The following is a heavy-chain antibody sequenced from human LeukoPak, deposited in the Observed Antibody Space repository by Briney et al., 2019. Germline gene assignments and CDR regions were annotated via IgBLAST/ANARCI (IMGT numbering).Heavy chain of an antibody. CDR2: VNPNSGGT. J-gene: IGHJ4*02. Sequence: ASVKVSCKASGYTFTGYYMHWVRQAPGQGLEWMGWVNPNSGGTNYAQKFQGRVTMTRDTSISTAYMELSRLRSDDTAVYYCARGGATRIRPFDYWGQGTLVTVSS. CDR3: ARGGATRIRPFDY. V-gene: IGHV1-2*02. CDR1: GYTFTGYY. D-gene: IGHD1-26*01.